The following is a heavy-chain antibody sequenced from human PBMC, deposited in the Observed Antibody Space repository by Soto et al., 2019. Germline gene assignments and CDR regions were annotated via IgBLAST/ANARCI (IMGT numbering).Heavy chain of an antibody. D-gene: IGHD1-20*01. V-gene: IGHV3-53*01. CDR1: GFIVSHNY. CDR3: ARGITGTTFDY. Sequence: EVQLVESGGGLIQPGGSLRLSCIPSGFIVSHNYMSWVRQAPGTGLEWVSVIYSSGTTYYADSVKGRFTISRDDSKNPLYLQMNSLRAEDTAVYYCARGITGTTFDYWGQGPLVTVSS. CDR2: IYSSGTT. J-gene: IGHJ4*02.